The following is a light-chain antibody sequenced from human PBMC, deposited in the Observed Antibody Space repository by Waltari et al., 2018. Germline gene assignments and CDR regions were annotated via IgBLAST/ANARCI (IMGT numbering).Light chain of an antibody. CDR3: SSYTTSNTLV. Sequence: QSALTQPASVSGSPGQSLTISCTGTSSDIGRYVFVSWYQQHPGEAPKLMIYDVSNRPSGVSNRFSGSKSGSTASLTISGLQAEDEADYYCSSYTTSNTLVFGGGTKLTVL. V-gene: IGLV2-14*03. J-gene: IGLJ2*01. CDR1: SSDIGRYVF. CDR2: DVS.